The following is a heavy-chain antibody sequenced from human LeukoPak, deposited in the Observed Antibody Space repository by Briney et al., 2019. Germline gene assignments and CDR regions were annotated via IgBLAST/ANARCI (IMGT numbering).Heavy chain of an antibody. CDR2: IYYSGST. D-gene: IGHD3-10*01. J-gene: IGHJ4*02. CDR3: ARVLIRGVFDY. Sequence: SETLSLTCTVSGGSISIYYWSWIRQPQGKGLEWIGYIYYSGSTNYNPSLKSRVTISVDTSKNQFSLKLSSVTAADTAVYYCARVLIRGVFDYWGQGTLVTVSS. CDR1: GGSISIYY. V-gene: IGHV4-59*01.